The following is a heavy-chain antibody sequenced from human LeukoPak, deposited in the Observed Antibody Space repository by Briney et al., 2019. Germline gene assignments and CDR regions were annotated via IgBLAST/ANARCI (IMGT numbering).Heavy chain of an antibody. CDR2: INPNNGDS. D-gene: IGHD6-19*01. CDR3: ARGRTSGWYPPFGN. J-gene: IGHJ4*02. CDR1: GYIFTAYY. V-gene: IGHV1-2*02. Sequence: ASVKVSCKTSGYIFTAYYIHWVRQAPGQGLEWMAWINPNNGDSDYAQKFLGRVTMTRDTSISTAHMEPSSLRSDDTAIYYCARGRTSGWYPPFGNWGQGTLVTVSS.